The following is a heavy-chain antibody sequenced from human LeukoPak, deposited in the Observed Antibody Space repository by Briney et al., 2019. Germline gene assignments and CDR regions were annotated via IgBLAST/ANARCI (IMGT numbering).Heavy chain of an antibody. J-gene: IGHJ4*02. CDR2: ISYDGSNK. CDR1: GFTFSSYG. Sequence: GGSLRLSCAASGFTFSSYGMHWVRQAPGKGLEWVAVISYDGSNKYYADSVKGRFTISRDNSKNTLYLQMNSLRAEDTAVYYRAKDVGGYSGYEDYWGQGTLVTVSS. CDR3: AKDVGGYSGYEDY. D-gene: IGHD5-12*01. V-gene: IGHV3-30*18.